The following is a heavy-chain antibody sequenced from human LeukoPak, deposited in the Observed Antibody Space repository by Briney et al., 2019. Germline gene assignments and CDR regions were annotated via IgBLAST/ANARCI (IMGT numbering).Heavy chain of an antibody. CDR1: GFPFSTYW. J-gene: IGHJ4*02. Sequence: GGSLRLSCAASGFPFSTYWMTWGRQAPGKGLEWVASINQDGSGKFYVDSVKGRFTISRDNAQKSLYLEMNSLRAEDTAFYYCARAVTSTEGYWGQGTLVTVSS. CDR3: ARAVTSTEGY. D-gene: IGHD4-17*01. CDR2: INQDGSGK. V-gene: IGHV3-7*03.